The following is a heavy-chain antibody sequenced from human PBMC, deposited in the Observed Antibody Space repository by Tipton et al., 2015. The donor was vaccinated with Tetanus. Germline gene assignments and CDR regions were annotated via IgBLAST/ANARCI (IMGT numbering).Heavy chain of an antibody. Sequence: TLSLTCSVSGGSFSGYLWSWVRQPSGKGLEWIGEINHSGTTNYNPSLKSRVTMSVDNSKNQFSLKLNSVTAADTAVYYCARANNDYPKKGPFDYWGQGARVIVSS. CDR1: GGSFSGYL. D-gene: IGHD5-12*01. CDR3: ARANNDYPKKGPFDY. CDR2: INHSGTT. V-gene: IGHV4-34*01. J-gene: IGHJ4*02.